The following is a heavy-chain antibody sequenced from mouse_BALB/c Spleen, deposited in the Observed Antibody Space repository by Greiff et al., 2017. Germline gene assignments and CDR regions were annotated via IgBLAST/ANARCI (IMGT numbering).Heavy chain of an antibody. Sequence: QVQLKQSGAELVRPGASVTLSCKASGYTFTDYEMHWVKQTPVHGLEWIGAIDPETGGTAYNQKFKGKATLTADKSSSTAYMELRSLTSEDSAVYYCTRHPLGLLHWGQGTTLTVSS. V-gene: IGHV1-15*01. J-gene: IGHJ2*01. CDR2: IDPETGGT. CDR1: GYTFTDYE. D-gene: IGHD3-1*01. CDR3: TRHPLGLLH.